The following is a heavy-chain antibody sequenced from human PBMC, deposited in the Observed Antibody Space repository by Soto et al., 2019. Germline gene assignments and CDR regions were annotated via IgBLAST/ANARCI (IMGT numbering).Heavy chain of an antibody. J-gene: IGHJ4*02. V-gene: IGHV1-18*01. CDR1: GYTFTSYG. CDR2: ISAYNGNT. Sequence: ASVKVSCKASGYTFTSYGISWVRQAPGQGLEWMGWISAYNGNTNYAQKLQGRVTMTTDTSTSTAYMELRSLRSDDTAVYYCARVHNDFWSGYYTATYFDYWGQGTLVTVSS. D-gene: IGHD3-3*01. CDR3: ARVHNDFWSGYYTATYFDY.